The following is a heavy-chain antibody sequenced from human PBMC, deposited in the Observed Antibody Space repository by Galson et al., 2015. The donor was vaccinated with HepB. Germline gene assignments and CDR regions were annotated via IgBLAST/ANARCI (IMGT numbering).Heavy chain of an antibody. Sequence: PLRLSCAASGFTFSSYAMSWVRQAPGKGLEWVSAISGSGGSTYYADSVKGRFTISRDNSKNTLYLQMSSLRAEDTAVYYCAKDGKGRITMVRGVIIPFPFDYWGQGTLVAVSS. CDR3: AKDGKGRITMVRGVIIPFPFDY. D-gene: IGHD3-10*01. J-gene: IGHJ4*02. CDR1: GFTFSSYA. V-gene: IGHV3-23*01. CDR2: ISGSGGST.